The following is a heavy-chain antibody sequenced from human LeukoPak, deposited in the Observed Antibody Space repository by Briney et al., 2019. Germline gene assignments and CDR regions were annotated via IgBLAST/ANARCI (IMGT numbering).Heavy chain of an antibody. CDR2: ISGDGGST. J-gene: IGHJ5*02. Sequence: AGSLRLACAASGFTLDDYAIGWVRQAPGKGLEWVSLISGDGGSTYYADSVKGRFTISRDNSKNTLYLRMNSLRAEDTAVYYCPKGGFDPGGQGTLVTVSS. CDR1: GFTLDDYA. V-gene: IGHV3-43*02. CDR3: PKGGFDP.